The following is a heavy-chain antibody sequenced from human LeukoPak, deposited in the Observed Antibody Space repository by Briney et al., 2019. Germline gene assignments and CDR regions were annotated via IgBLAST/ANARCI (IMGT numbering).Heavy chain of an antibody. CDR2: ISYDGSNK. CDR1: GFTFSTYA. Sequence: GRSLRLSCAASGFTFSTYAMHWVRQAPGKGLEWVALISYDGSNKNYADSVKGRFTISRDNSKSTLFLQMNSLRAEDTAVYYCTKEGLPSGSSWSAWFDPWGQGTLVTVSS. CDR3: TKEGLPSGSSWSAWFDP. V-gene: IGHV3-30*04. J-gene: IGHJ5*02. D-gene: IGHD3-10*01.